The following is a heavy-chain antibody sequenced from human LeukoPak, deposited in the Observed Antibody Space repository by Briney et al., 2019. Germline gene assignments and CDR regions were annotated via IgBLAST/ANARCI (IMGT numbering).Heavy chain of an antibody. D-gene: IGHD3-22*01. CDR3: AKLPAAYYCDSSGYYLDY. V-gene: IGHV3-23*01. CDR1: GFTFSSYA. CDR2: ISGSGGST. J-gene: IGHJ4*02. Sequence: PGGSLRLSCAASGFTFSSYAMSWVRQAPGKGLEWVSAISGSGGSTYYADSVKGRFTISRDNSKNTLYLQMNSLRAEDTAVYYCAKLPAAYYCDSSGYYLDYWGQGTLVTVSS.